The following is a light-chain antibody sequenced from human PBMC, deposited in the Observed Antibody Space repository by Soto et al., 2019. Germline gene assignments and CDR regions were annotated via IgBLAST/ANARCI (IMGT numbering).Light chain of an antibody. CDR1: QSVRSSY. CDR3: QQYDTSSWT. CDR2: GAS. Sequence: IVLTQSPGTLSLSPGERATLSCRASQSVRSSYLAWYQQKPGQAPRLLIYGASSRATGIPDRFSGSGSGTVFTLTISRLEPEDSAVYYCQQYDTSSWTFGQGTKAEIK. V-gene: IGKV3-20*01. J-gene: IGKJ1*01.